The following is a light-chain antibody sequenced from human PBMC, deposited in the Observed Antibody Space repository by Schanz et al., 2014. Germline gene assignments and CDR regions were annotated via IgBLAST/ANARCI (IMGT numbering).Light chain of an antibody. J-gene: IGLJ2*01. CDR3: SSYTSSSTLVV. CDR1: SSDVGGYNY. Sequence: QSALTQPASVSGSPGQSITISCTGTSSDVGGYNYVSWYQQHPGKAPKLMIYDVSNRPSGVSNRFSGSGSGNTASLTISGLQAEDEADYYCSSYTSSSTLVVFGGGTKLTVL. V-gene: IGLV2-14*01. CDR2: DVS.